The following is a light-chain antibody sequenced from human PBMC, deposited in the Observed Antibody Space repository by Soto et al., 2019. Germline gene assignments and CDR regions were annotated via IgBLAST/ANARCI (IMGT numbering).Light chain of an antibody. CDR1: QNVWTY. J-gene: IGKJ2*01. Sequence: QLTQSPSSRSASVGDRVTITCRASQNVWTYVNWYQQKPGKAPRLLIYGASDLEDGVPARFSGGGSGTDFSLTISSLQPEDFATYFCQQTFYIPHTFGQGTKVDIK. V-gene: IGKV1-39*01. CDR2: GAS. CDR3: QQTFYIPHT.